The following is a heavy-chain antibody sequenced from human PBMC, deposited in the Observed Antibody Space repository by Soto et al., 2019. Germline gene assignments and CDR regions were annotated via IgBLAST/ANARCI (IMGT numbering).Heavy chain of an antibody. J-gene: IGHJ4*02. CDR1: GFTFSSYA. Sequence: QVQLVESGGGVVQPGRSLRLSCAASGFTFSSYAMHWVRQAPGKGLEWVAVISYDGSNKYYADSVKGRFTISRDNSKNTLYLQLNSLRAEDTAVYYCTSLNFYDSSGSRFDYWGQGTLVTVSS. CDR2: ISYDGSNK. D-gene: IGHD3-22*01. V-gene: IGHV3-30-3*01. CDR3: TSLNFYDSSGSRFDY.